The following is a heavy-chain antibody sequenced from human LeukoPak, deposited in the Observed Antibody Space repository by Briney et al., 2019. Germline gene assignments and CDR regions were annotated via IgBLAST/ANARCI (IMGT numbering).Heavy chain of an antibody. Sequence: ASVKVSCKASGYTFTSYYMHWVRQAPGQGLEWMGIINPSGGSTSYAQKFQGRVTMTRDTSTSTVYMELSSLRSEDTAVYYCARAWGAATLPGPWGQGTLVTGSS. J-gene: IGHJ5*02. CDR1: GYTFTSYY. CDR2: INPSGGST. D-gene: IGHD2-15*01. CDR3: ARAWGAATLPGP. V-gene: IGHV1-46*01.